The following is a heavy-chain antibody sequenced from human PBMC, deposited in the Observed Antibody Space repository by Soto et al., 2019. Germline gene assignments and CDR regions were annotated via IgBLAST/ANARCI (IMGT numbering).Heavy chain of an antibody. D-gene: IGHD3-3*02. CDR3: AGAAFGLFDY. CDR1: GLTFSDAW. Sequence: EVQLVESGGGLVEPGGSLRISCAVSGLTFSDAWMNWVRQAPGKGLEWVGRIKNKSNGGTTDYAAPVKGRFTISRDESKNTVYLQMNSLKIEDTAVYYCAGAAFGLFDYWGQGTLVTVSS. CDR2: IKNKSNGGTT. J-gene: IGHJ4*02. V-gene: IGHV3-15*07.